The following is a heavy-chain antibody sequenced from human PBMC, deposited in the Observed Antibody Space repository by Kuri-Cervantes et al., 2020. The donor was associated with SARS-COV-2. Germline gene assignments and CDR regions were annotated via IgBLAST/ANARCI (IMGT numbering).Heavy chain of an antibody. CDR3: ASTASGSAAPFDY. D-gene: IGHD2-2*01. V-gene: IGHV3-7*01. J-gene: IGHJ4*02. Sequence: GESLKISCTASGFTFSSHCMSWVRQAPGKGLEWVANIKEDGSEKHYVDSVKGRFTISRDNAKNSLYLQMNSLRAEDTAVFYCASTASGSAAPFDYWGQGTLVTVSS. CDR2: IKEDGSEK. CDR1: GFTFSSHC.